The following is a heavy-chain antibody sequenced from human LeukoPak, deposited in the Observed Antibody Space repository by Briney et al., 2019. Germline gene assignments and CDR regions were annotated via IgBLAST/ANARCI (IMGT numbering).Heavy chain of an antibody. J-gene: IGHJ5*01. D-gene: IGHD4-11*01. Sequence: GASVKVSCKASGYNFLGYGISWVRQAPGQGLEWLGWISTYNGNTNYAQKHQGRVIMSRDTSTSTAYMELRSLTFDDTAVYFCARDFCRGKGNCSNNWFAFWGQGTRVTVSS. CDR3: ARDFCRGKGNCSNNWFAF. V-gene: IGHV1-18*01. CDR1: GYNFLGYG. CDR2: ISTYNGNT.